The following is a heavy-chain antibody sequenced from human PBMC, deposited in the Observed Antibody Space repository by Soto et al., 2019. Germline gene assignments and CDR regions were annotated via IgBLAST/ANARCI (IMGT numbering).Heavy chain of an antibody. CDR3: SLGITGTKFPYYFYMDV. CDR2: IDWDDDK. J-gene: IGHJ6*03. CDR1: GFSLSTSGMC. D-gene: IGHD1-20*01. Sequence: SGPTLVNPTQTLTLTCTFSGFSLSTSGMCVSWIRQPPGKALEWLARIDWDDDKYYSTSLRTRLTISKDTSKKQVVLTMTNMDPVDTATFFFSLGITGTKFPYYFYMDVWGKGTTVTVSS. V-gene: IGHV2-70*11.